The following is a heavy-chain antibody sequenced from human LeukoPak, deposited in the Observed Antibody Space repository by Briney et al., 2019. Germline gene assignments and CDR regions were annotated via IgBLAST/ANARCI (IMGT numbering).Heavy chain of an antibody. V-gene: IGHV3-30*02. J-gene: IGHJ4*02. CDR3: AKDQAGDYNFWSGFDC. D-gene: IGHD3-3*01. CDR2: IRYDGSNK. CDR1: GFTFSSYS. Sequence: GGSLRLSCAASGFTFSSYSMNWVRQAPGKGLEWVTFIRYDGSNKDYADSVKGRFTISRDNSKNTLYLQMSSLRTEDTAVYYCAKDQAGDYNFWSGFDCWGQGTLVTVSS.